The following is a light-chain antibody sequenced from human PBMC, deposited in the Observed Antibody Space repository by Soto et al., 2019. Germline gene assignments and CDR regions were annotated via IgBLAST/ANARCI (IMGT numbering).Light chain of an antibody. CDR3: SSYTSSKVV. CDR1: SSDVGGYNY. CDR2: EVS. J-gene: IGLJ1*01. V-gene: IGLV2-14*01. Sequence: QSALTQPASVSGSPGQSITISCTGTSSDVGGYNYVSWYQQHPGKAPKLMIYEVSNRPSGVSNRFSGSKSGNTASLTISGLQADDEADYYCSSYTSSKVVFGTGTKVTVL.